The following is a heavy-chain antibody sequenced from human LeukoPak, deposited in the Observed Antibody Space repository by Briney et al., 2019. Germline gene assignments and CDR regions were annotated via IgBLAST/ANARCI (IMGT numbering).Heavy chain of an antibody. Sequence: GGSLRPSCAASGFTFSSYAMSWVRQAPGKGLEWVSAISGSGGSTYYADSVKGRFTISRDNSKNTLYLQMNSLRAEDTAVYYCAKDRGGGYYYYYMDVWGKGTTVTVSS. V-gene: IGHV3-23*01. CDR3: AKDRGGGYYYYYMDV. CDR2: ISGSGGST. CDR1: GFTFSSYA. J-gene: IGHJ6*03. D-gene: IGHD3-10*01.